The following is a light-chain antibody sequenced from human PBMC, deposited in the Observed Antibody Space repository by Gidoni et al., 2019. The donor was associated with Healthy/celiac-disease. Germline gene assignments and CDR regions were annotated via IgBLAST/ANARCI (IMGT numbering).Light chain of an antibody. CDR3: QAWDSSTYVV. J-gene: IGLJ2*01. Sequence: SYELTQPPSVSVSPGPTASITCSGDKVGDKYACWYPQKPGQSTVLVIYQDSKRPSGIPARFSGSNSWNTATLTISGTQAIDEADYYCQAWDSSTYVVFGGGTKLTVL. CDR1: KVGDKY. CDR2: QDS. V-gene: IGLV3-1*01.